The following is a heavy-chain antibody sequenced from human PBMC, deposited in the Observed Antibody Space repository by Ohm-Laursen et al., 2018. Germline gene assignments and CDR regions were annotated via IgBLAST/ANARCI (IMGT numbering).Heavy chain of an antibody. V-gene: IGHV4-59*01. Sequence: GTLSLTCTVSGGSIRSYYWSWIRQPPGKGLEWIGYIYYSGSTNYNPSLKSRVTISVDTSKNQFSLKLSSVTAADTAGYYCARLSTSWGDAFDIWGQGTMVTVSS. CDR3: ARLSTSWGDAFDI. J-gene: IGHJ3*02. CDR2: IYYSGST. D-gene: IGHD2-2*01. CDR1: GGSIRSYY.